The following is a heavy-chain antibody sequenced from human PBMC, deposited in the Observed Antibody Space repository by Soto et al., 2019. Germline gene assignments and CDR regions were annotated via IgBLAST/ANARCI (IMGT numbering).Heavy chain of an antibody. CDR3: ARYCTSTSCSNRNYYYYYMDV. D-gene: IGHD2-2*01. CDR1: GFTFSSYS. Sequence: EVQLVESGGGLVKPGGSLRLSCAASGFTFSSYSMNWVRQAPGKGLEWVSSISSSSSYIYYADSVKGRFTISRDNAKNSLYLQMNSLRAEDTAVYYCARYCTSTSCSNRNYYYYYMDVWGKGTTVTVSS. V-gene: IGHV3-21*01. CDR2: ISSSSSYI. J-gene: IGHJ6*03.